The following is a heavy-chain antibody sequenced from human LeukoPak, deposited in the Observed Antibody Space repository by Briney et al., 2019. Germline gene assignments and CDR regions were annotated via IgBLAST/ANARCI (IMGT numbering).Heavy chain of an antibody. J-gene: IGHJ4*02. CDR1: GGSFSGYY. V-gene: IGHV4-34*01. CDR2: INHSGST. Sequence: PSETLSLTCAVYGGSFSGYYWSWIRQPPGKGLEWIGEINHSGSTNYNPSLKSRVTISVDTSKNQFSLKLSSVTAADTAVYYCARHTRDTAMVAALDYWGQGTLVTVSS. CDR3: ARHTRDTAMVAALDY. D-gene: IGHD5-18*01.